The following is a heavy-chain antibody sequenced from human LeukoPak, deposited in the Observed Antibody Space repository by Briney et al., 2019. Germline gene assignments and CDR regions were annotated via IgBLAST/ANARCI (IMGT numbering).Heavy chain of an antibody. CDR2: ISSRSTTI. V-gene: IGHV3-48*01. J-gene: IGHJ1*01. D-gene: IGHD1-26*01. CDR3: ARGTGIVGATV. CDR1: GLSFSSYS. Sequence: PGGSLRLSCAASGLSFSSYSLNWVRQAPGKGLEWVSYISSRSTTIYYADSVKGRFTISRDNAKNSLYLQMNSLRAEDTAVYYCARGTGIVGATVWGQGTLVTVSS.